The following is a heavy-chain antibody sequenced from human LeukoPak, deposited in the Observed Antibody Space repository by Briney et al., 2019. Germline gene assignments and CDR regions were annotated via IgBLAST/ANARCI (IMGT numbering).Heavy chain of an antibody. Sequence: GASVKVSCKASGYTFTSYYMHWVRQAPGQGREWMGIINPSGGSTSYAQKFRGRVTMTRDMSRSTVYMELSSLRSEDTAVYYCARDWDTMVRGVGPSTFDYWGQGTLVTVSS. CDR3: ARDWDTMVRGVGPSTFDY. CDR2: INPSGGST. D-gene: IGHD3-10*01. CDR1: GYTFTSYY. J-gene: IGHJ4*02. V-gene: IGHV1-46*01.